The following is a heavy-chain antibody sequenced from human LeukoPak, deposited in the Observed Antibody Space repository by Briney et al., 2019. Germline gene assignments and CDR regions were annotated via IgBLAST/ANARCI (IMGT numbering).Heavy chain of an antibody. CDR3: ARHHPYDSSGYHVDY. J-gene: IGHJ4*02. V-gene: IGHV4-59*08. Sequence: PSETLSLTCTVSGGSISSYYWSWIRQPPGKELEWIGYIYSSGSTNYNPSLKSRVTISIDTSKNQVSLELSSVTAADTAVYHCARHHPYDSSGYHVDYWGQGTLVTVSS. CDR1: GGSISSYY. CDR2: IYSSGST. D-gene: IGHD3-22*01.